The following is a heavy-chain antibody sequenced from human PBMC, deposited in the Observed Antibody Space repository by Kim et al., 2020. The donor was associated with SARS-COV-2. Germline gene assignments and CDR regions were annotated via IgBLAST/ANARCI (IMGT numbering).Heavy chain of an antibody. V-gene: IGHV3-13*01. J-gene: IGHJ4*02. Sequence: GGSLRLSCAASGFTFSSYDMHWVRQAPGKGLEWVSVIGTAGDTYYPGSVKGRITISRENAKNSLYLQMNSLRAGDTAVYYCARAHYDSSGYRSFFDYWGQGTLVTVSS. CDR1: GFTFSSYD. D-gene: IGHD3-22*01. CDR3: ARAHYDSSGYRSFFDY. CDR2: IGTAGDT.